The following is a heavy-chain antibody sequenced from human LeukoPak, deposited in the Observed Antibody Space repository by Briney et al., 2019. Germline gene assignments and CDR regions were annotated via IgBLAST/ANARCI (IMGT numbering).Heavy chain of an antibody. D-gene: IGHD2-15*01. Sequence: GGSLRLSCAASGFTVSTNYMSWVRQAPGKGLEWVSLISTDETTYSADSVKGRFTISRDNSENTLYLQMSSLRAEDTAIYYCVRDFSCSGGSCPLFDSWGQGTLVSVSS. V-gene: IGHV3-53*01. CDR2: ISTDETT. CDR1: GFTVSTNY. J-gene: IGHJ4*02. CDR3: VRDFSCSGGSCPLFDS.